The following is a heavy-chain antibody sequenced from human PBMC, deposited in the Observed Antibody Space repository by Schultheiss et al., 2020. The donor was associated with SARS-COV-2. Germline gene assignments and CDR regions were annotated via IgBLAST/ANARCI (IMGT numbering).Heavy chain of an antibody. CDR1: GGTFSSYA. D-gene: IGHD6-13*01. CDR3: ATQQQLVHYYYGMDV. CDR2: IIPIFGIA. Sequence: SVKVSCKASGGTFSSYAISWVRQAPGQGLEWMGGIIPIFGIANYAQKFQGRVTITADKSTSTAYMELSSLRSEDTAVYYCATQQQLVHYYYGMDVWGQGTTVTVSS. V-gene: IGHV1-69*10. J-gene: IGHJ6*02.